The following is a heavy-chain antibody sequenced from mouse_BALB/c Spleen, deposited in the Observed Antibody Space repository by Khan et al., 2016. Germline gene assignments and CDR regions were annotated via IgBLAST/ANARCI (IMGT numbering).Heavy chain of an antibody. CDR2: ISTGGDI. CDR1: GFTFSSYV. D-gene: IGHD1-1*01. Sequence: EVELVESGGGLVKPGGSLKLSCAASGFTFSSYVMSWVRQTPEKRLEWVASISTGGDIYYPDSVKGRCTISRDNARNILYLQLARLGSEDTAMYYCARGYYDRGYYYSIDYWGQGTSVTVSS. CDR3: ARGYYDRGYYYSIDY. V-gene: IGHV5-6-5*01. J-gene: IGHJ4*01.